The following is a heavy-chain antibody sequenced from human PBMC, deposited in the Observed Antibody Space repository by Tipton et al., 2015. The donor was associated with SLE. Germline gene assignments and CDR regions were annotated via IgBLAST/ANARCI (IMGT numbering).Heavy chain of an antibody. CDR2: IYYSGGT. J-gene: IGHJ4*02. D-gene: IGHD3-22*01. V-gene: IGHV4-59*11. CDR1: GGSISSHY. Sequence: TLSLTCTVSGGSISSHYWSWIRQPPGQGLEWIGYIYYSGGTNYNPSLKSRGTIAVDTSKNQFSLKLSSVTAADTAVYYCASGMYYYDSSGYYPFDYWGQGTLVTVSS. CDR3: ASGMYYYDSSGYYPFDY.